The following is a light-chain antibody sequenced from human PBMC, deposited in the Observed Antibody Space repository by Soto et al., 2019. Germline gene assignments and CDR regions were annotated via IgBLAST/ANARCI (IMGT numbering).Light chain of an antibody. CDR3: QQANSFPLT. J-gene: IGKJ3*01. Sequence: DIQMTQSPSSVSASVGVRVTITCRASQGIGSWLGWYQQKPGKAPKLLIYAAASLQSGVPSRFSATFSGTEFTLTISSLQPEDLATYFCQQANSFPLTFGPGTKVDLK. CDR1: QGIGSW. CDR2: AAA. V-gene: IGKV1-12*01.